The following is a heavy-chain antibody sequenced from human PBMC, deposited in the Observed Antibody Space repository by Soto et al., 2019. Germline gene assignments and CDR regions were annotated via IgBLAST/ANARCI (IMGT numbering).Heavy chain of an antibody. D-gene: IGHD3-10*01. V-gene: IGHV4-39*07. CDR1: GGSISSSSYS. J-gene: IGHJ6*02. CDR3: ARVSGIYYYGMDV. CDR2: FYYSGST. Sequence: SETLSLSCTVSGGSISSSSYSWGWIRQPPGKGPEWIGTFYYSGSTYYNPSLKSRVTISVDTSKNQVSLKLSSVTAADTAVYYGARVSGIYYYGMDVWGQGTTVTVSS.